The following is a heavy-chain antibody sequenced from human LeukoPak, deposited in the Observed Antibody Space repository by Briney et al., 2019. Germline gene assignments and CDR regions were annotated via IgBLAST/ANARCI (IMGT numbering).Heavy chain of an antibody. V-gene: IGHV1-2*02. CDR3: ARVSVLMVVTDYFDY. CDR1: GYTFTGYY. Sequence: ASVKVSCKASGYTFTGYYLHWVRQAPGQGPEWMGWINPNSGGTNYGQKFQGRVTMTRDTSIRTAYMELSRLRPDDTAVYYCARVSVLMVVTDYFDYWGQGTLVTVSS. D-gene: IGHD2-21*02. J-gene: IGHJ4*02. CDR2: INPNSGGT.